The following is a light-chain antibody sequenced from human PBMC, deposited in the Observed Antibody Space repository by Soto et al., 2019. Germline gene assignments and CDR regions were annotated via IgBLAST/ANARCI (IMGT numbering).Light chain of an antibody. J-gene: IGKJ2*01. V-gene: IGKV3-15*01. CDR2: GAS. CDR1: QSISSN. CDR3: QQYNKWPLYT. Sequence: EIVMTQSPATLSVSPGEGATLSCRASQSISSNLAWYQQRPGQAPRLLIYGASTRATGIPARFSGSGSGTELTLTICSLQSEDFAVYYCQQYNKWPLYTFGQGTKVEIK.